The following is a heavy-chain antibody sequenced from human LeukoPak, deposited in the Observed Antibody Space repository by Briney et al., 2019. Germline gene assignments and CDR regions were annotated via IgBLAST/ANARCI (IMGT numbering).Heavy chain of an antibody. D-gene: IGHD3-3*01. CDR1: GFTFSSYA. J-gene: IGHJ3*02. CDR2: ISYDGSNK. Sequence: GRSLRLSCAASGFTFSSYAMHWVRQAPGKGLEWVAVISYDGSNKYYADSVKGRFTISRDNSKNTLYLQMNSLRAVDTAVYYCARDQRGFWYDFWSGYTGAFDIWGQGTMVTVSS. V-gene: IGHV3-30*01. CDR3: ARDQRGFWYDFWSGYTGAFDI.